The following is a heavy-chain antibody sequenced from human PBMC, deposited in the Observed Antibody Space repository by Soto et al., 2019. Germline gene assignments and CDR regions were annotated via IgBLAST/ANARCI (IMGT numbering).Heavy chain of an antibody. J-gene: IGHJ6*03. V-gene: IGHV3-23*01. CDR2: ISGSGGST. Sequence: PGGSLRLSCAASGFTFSSYAMSWVRQAPGKGLEWVSAISGSGGSTYYADSVKGRFTISRDNSKNTLYLQMNSLRAEDTAVYYCAKGGPHGDYEPPYYYYYMDVWGKGTTVTVSS. D-gene: IGHD4-17*01. CDR3: AKGGPHGDYEPPYYYYYMDV. CDR1: GFTFSSYA.